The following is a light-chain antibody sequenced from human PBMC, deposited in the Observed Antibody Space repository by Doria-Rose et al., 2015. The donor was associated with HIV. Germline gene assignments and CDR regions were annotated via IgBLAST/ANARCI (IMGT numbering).Light chain of an antibody. V-gene: IGKV3-20*01. CDR1: QSFSSTY. CDR2: VGS. J-gene: IGKJ1*01. CDR3: HQYGCSWT. Sequence: TQSPGTLSLSPGERATLSCRASQSFSSTYLAWYQQKPGQAPSLLIYVGSTRATGIPDRFSASGPGTDCTLTIIRLKHEVYARYDWHQYGCSWTFGQGTKVEL.